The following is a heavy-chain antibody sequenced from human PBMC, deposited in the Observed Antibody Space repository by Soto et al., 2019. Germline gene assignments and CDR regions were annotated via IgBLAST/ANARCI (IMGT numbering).Heavy chain of an antibody. D-gene: IGHD6-25*01. V-gene: IGHV3-49*03. CDR2: IRSKAYGGTT. Sequence: PGGSLRLSCTASGFTFGDYSMSWFRQAPGKGMEWVGFIRSKAYGGTTEYAASVKGRFTISRDDSKSIAYLQMNSLKTEDTAVYYCVPYIPAAGTRYFQHWGQGTLVTVSS. CDR1: GFTFGDYS. CDR3: VPYIPAAGTRYFQH. J-gene: IGHJ1*01.